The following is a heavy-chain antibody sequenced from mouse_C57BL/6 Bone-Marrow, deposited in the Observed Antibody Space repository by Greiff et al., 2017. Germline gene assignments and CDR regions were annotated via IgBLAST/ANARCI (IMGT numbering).Heavy chain of an antibody. CDR2: ISYDGSN. CDR3: ARDYYGSRVDY. CDR1: GYSITSGYY. D-gene: IGHD1-1*01. J-gene: IGHJ4*01. Sequence: EVQLQQSGPGLVKPSQSLSLTCSVTGYSITSGYYWNWIRQFPGNKLEWMGYISYDGSNNYNPSLKNRISITRDTSKNQFFLKLNSVTTEDTATYYCARDYYGSRVDYWGQGTSVTVSS. V-gene: IGHV3-6*01.